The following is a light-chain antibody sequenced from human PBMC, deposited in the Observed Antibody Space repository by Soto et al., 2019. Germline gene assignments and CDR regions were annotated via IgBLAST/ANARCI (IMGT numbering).Light chain of an antibody. CDR2: GTS. CDR3: QQYDSPPRT. J-gene: IGKJ1*01. V-gene: IGKV3-20*01. CDR1: QSVSSYS. Sequence: VLTHSPGTLSLSTGERATLSCRGIQSVSSYSLAWYHQKPGQAPRLVMYGTSNRATGIPDRFSGSGSGTDFTLTISRLEPEDFEVYYCQQYDSPPRTFGQGTKVDIK.